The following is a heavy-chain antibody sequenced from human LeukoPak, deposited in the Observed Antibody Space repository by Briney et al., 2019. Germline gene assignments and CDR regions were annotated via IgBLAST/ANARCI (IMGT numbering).Heavy chain of an antibody. J-gene: IGHJ6*03. CDR1: GGSISSYY. D-gene: IGHD3-16*02. Sequence: SETLSLTCTVSGGSISSYYWSRIRQPAGKGLEWIGRIYTSGSTNYNPSLKSRVTISVDKSKNQFSLKLSSVTAADTAVYYCATHRSYDYVWGSYRLGYMDVWGKGTTVTVSS. CDR2: IYTSGST. V-gene: IGHV4-4*07. CDR3: ATHRSYDYVWGSYRLGYMDV.